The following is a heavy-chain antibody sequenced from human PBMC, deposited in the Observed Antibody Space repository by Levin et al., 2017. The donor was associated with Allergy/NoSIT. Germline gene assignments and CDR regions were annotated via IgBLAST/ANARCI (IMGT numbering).Heavy chain of an antibody. D-gene: IGHD1/OR15-1a*01. CDR3: ARDEGWASTTRGFDS. Sequence: GGSLRLSCVASGFTFSNYWMHWVRQAPGKGLVWVSRINRDGSIINYADSVKGRFTISRDNAKNTLYLQMDSLRAEDTAVYHCARDEGWASTTRGFDSWGRGTLVTVSS. CDR1: GFTFSNYW. J-gene: IGHJ4*02. V-gene: IGHV3-74*01. CDR2: INRDGSII.